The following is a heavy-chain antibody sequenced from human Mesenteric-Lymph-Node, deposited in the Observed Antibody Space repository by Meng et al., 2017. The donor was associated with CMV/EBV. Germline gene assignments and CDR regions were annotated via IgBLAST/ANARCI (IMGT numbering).Heavy chain of an antibody. CDR2: ISGSGGST. Sequence: GESLKISCAASGFTFSSYAMSWVRQAPGKGLEWVSAISGSGGSTYYADSVKGRFTISRDNSKNTLYLQMNSLRAEDTAVYYCAKGGWGETWYFDLWGRGTLVTVSS. J-gene: IGHJ2*01. CDR3: AKGGWGETWYFDL. V-gene: IGHV3-23*01. CDR1: GFTFSSYA. D-gene: IGHD3-16*01.